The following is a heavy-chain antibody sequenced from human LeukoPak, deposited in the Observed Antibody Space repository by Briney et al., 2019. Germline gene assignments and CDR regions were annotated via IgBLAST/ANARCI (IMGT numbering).Heavy chain of an antibody. CDR3: ARGPGIYSSGWFGPNWFDP. Sequence: GGSLRLSCAASGFTFRNYWMSWVRQAPGKGLEWVANIKQDGSEKYYVDSVKGRFTISRDTAKNSLYLQMNSLRDEDTAVYYCARGPGIYSSGWFGPNWFDPWGQGTLVTVSS. V-gene: IGHV3-7*01. CDR2: IKQDGSEK. J-gene: IGHJ5*02. CDR1: GFTFRNYW. D-gene: IGHD6-19*01.